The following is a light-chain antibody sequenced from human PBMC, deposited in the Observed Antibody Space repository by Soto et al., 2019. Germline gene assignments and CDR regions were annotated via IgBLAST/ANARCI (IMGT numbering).Light chain of an antibody. V-gene: IGKV3-15*01. Sequence: EIVMTQSPATLSVSPGERATLSCRASQSVSSNLAWYQQKPGQAPRLLIYGASTRATGIPAWFSGSGSGTEFTLTISSLQYEDFAVYYCQQYNNWPRTFGQGTKVDIK. J-gene: IGKJ1*01. CDR2: GAS. CDR3: QQYNNWPRT. CDR1: QSVSSN.